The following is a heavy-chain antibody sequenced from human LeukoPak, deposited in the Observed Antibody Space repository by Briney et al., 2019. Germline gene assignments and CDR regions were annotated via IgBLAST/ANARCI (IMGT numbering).Heavy chain of an antibody. CDR2: ISSSSSTI. CDR3: ARERAFTIFGVVTDPSFDY. J-gene: IGHJ4*02. D-gene: IGHD3-3*01. CDR1: GFTFSSYS. Sequence: QAGGSLRLSCAASGFTFSSYSMNWVRQAPGKGLEWVSYISSSSSTIYYADSVKGRFTISRDNAKNSLYLQMNSLRAEDTAVYYCARERAFTIFGVVTDPSFDYWGQGTLVTVSS. V-gene: IGHV3-48*01.